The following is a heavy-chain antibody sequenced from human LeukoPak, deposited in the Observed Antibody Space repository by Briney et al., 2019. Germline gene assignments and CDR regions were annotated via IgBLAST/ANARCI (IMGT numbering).Heavy chain of an antibody. CDR2: MNPNSGNT. Sequence: ASVKVSFMASGYTFTTYDINWVRQATGQGLEWMGWMNPNSGNTGFAQKFQGRVTMTRNTSISTAHMELSSPRSEDTAVYYCARGVRPGDGYNYHFDYWGQGTVDTVSS. D-gene: IGHD5-24*01. V-gene: IGHV1-8*01. J-gene: IGHJ4*02. CDR3: ARGVRPGDGYNYHFDY. CDR1: GYTFTTYD.